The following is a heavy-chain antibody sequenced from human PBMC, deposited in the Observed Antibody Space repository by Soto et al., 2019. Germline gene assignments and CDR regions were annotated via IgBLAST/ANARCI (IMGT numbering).Heavy chain of an antibody. CDR3: AKPPINYDSSGYFFDY. CDR2: ISGSGGST. Sequence: GGSLRLSCAASGFTFSSYAMSWVRQAPGKGLEWVSAISGSGGSTYYADSVKGRFTISRDNSKNTLYLQMNSLRAEDTAVYYCAKPPINYDSSGYFFDYWGQGTLVTVSS. V-gene: IGHV3-23*01. D-gene: IGHD3-22*01. CDR1: GFTFSSYA. J-gene: IGHJ4*02.